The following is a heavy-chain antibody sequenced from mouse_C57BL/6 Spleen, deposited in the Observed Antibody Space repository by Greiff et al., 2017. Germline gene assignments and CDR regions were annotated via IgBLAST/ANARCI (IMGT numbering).Heavy chain of an antibody. Sequence: VQVVESGAELARPGASVKMSCKASGYTFTSYTMHWVKQRPGQGLEWIGYINPSSGYTKYNQKFKDKATLTADKSSSTAYMQLSSLTSEDSAVYYCARTGPGSSPFYYAMDYWGQGTSVTVSS. J-gene: IGHJ4*01. CDR2: INPSSGYT. CDR1: GYTFTSYT. D-gene: IGHD1-1*01. V-gene: IGHV1-4*01. CDR3: ARTGPGSSPFYYAMDY.